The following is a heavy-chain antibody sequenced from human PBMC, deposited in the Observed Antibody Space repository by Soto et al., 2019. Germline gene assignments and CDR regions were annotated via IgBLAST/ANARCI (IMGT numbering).Heavy chain of an antibody. V-gene: IGHV1-18*01. D-gene: IGHD3-3*01. Sequence: SVKVSCKTSCYTFNTYGINWVRQAPGQGLELMGWISAYDGKTTYAEKFQGRVTMTTDTSTSTAYMELRSLRSDDTAIYYCARDPHEFWTSYWFDPWGQGTPVTVSS. CDR3: ARDPHEFWTSYWFDP. J-gene: IGHJ5*02. CDR1: CYTFNTYG. CDR2: ISAYDGKT.